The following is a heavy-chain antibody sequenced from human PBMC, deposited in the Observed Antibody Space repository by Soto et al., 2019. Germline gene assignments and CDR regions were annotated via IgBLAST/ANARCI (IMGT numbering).Heavy chain of an antibody. D-gene: IGHD1-7*01. CDR3: ARIWNWAYFDY. V-gene: IGHV2-26*01. J-gene: IGHJ4*02. CDR2: IFSNDEK. Sequence: QVTLKESGPVLVKPTETLTLTCTVSGFSLSNASMGVSWIRQPPGKALEWLAHIFSNDEKSYSTSLKSSLTTSKDTSKSSVVLTRTNMDPVDTAPYSCARIWNWAYFDYWGQGTLVTVSS. CDR1: GFSLSNASMG.